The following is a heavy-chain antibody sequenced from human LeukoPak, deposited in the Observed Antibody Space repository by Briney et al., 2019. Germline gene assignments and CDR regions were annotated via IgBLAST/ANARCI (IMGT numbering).Heavy chain of an antibody. CDR3: ARNSCPSGSCYDNRGYFDF. V-gene: IGHV4-59*08. J-gene: IGHJ4*02. Sequence: SETLSLTCTVSGASISRDYWTWIRQPPGKGLEWIGYIYNGGSTTYSPSLNSRVTISLDTSNNQVSLKLSSVTAADTAVYYCARNSCPSGSCYDNRGYFDFWGQGTLVTVSS. CDR2: IYNGGST. D-gene: IGHD2-15*01. CDR1: GASISRDY.